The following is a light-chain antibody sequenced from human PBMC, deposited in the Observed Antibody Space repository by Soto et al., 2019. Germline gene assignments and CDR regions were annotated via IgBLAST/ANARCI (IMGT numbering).Light chain of an antibody. V-gene: IGLV2-8*01. Sequence: QSALTQPPSASGSPGQSVTISCTGTSSDVGGYNYVSWYQQHPGKAPKLMIYEVNKRPSGVPDRFSGSKSGNMASLTVSGLQAEDEADYYCSSYAGISNLFGGGTKLTVL. CDR2: EVN. CDR1: SSDVGGYNY. CDR3: SSYAGISNL. J-gene: IGLJ2*01.